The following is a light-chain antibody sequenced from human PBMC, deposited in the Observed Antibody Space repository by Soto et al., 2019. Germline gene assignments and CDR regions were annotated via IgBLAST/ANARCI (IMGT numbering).Light chain of an antibody. Sequence: EVVLTQSPATLSLSPGETATISCRASRSFDSNLAWSQHKPGQAPRLLNFEASTRVTGGPARFSGSGSGTHFTLTINSLEPEDFAVYYCHQRGNWPPLTFGGGNKVEI. CDR2: EAS. CDR1: RSFDSN. CDR3: HQRGNWPPLT. J-gene: IGKJ4*01. V-gene: IGKV3-11*01.